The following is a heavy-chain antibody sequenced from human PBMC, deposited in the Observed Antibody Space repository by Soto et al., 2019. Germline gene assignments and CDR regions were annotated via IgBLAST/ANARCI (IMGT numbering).Heavy chain of an antibody. J-gene: IGHJ4*02. Sequence: SETLSLTCTVSGGSISSYYWSWIRQPPGKGLEWIGYIYYSGSTNYNPSLKSRVTISVDTSKNQFSLKLSSVTAADTAVFYCARGTVCSGGSCYSMGLDYWGQGTLVTVSS. D-gene: IGHD2-15*01. CDR1: GGSISSYY. V-gene: IGHV4-59*01. CDR2: IYYSGST. CDR3: ARGTVCSGGSCYSMGLDY.